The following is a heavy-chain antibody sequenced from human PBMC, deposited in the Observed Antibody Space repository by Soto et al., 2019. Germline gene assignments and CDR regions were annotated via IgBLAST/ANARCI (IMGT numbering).Heavy chain of an antibody. D-gene: IGHD2-15*01. CDR3: GGVFCSGGSCYCFNFDS. Sequence: SETLSLTCSVSGSSISSYYWSWIRQPPGKGLEWIGYIYYSGSTNYNPSLKSRVTISVDTSKNQFSLKLSSVTAADTAVYYCGGVFCSGGSCYCFNFDSGGKGTLVPV. CDR1: GSSISSYY. J-gene: IGHJ4*02. CDR2: IYYSGST. V-gene: IGHV4-59*01.